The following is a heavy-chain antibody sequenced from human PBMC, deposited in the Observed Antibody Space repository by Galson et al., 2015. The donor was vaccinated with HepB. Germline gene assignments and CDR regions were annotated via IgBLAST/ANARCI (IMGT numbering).Heavy chain of an antibody. CDR1: GSTFSSYA. D-gene: IGHD3-10*01. V-gene: IGHV3-23*01. Sequence: SLRLSCAASGSTFSSYAMSWVRQAPGKGLEWVSAISGSGGSTYYADSVKGRFTISRDNSKNTLYLQMNSLRAEDTAVYYCAKLKGTMVRGVIRAEYFQHWGQGTLVTVSS. CDR2: ISGSGGST. CDR3: AKLKGTMVRGVIRAEYFQH. J-gene: IGHJ1*01.